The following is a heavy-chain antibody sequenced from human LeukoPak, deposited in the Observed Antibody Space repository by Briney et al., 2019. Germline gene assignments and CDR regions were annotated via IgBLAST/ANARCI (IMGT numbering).Heavy chain of an antibody. D-gene: IGHD3-10*01. Sequence: GRSLRLSCAASGFTFSSYAMHWVRQAPGKGLEWVAVISYDGSNKYYADSVKGRFTTSRDNAKNSLYLQMNSLRAEDTALYYCAKDSRGSGSRYYGMDVWGQGTTVTVSS. CDR1: GFTFSSYA. J-gene: IGHJ6*02. V-gene: IGHV3-30-3*01. CDR2: ISYDGSNK. CDR3: AKDSRGSGSRYYGMDV.